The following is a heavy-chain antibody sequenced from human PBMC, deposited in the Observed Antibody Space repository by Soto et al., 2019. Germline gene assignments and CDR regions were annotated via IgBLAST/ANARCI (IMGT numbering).Heavy chain of an antibody. CDR2: ISYDGSNK. D-gene: IGHD4-4*01. J-gene: IGHJ6*02. CDR1: GFTFSSYG. CDR3: AKVWETVTPPYGMDV. Sequence: QVQLVESGGGVVQPGRSLRLSCAASGFTFSSYGMHWVRQAPGKGLEWVAVISYDGSNKYYADSVKGRLTISRDNSKNTLYLQMNSLRPEDTAVYYCAKVWETVTPPYGMDVWGQGTTVTVSS. V-gene: IGHV3-30*18.